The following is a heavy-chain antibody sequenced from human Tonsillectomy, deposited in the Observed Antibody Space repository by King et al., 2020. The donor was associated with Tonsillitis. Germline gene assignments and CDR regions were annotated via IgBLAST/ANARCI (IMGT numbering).Heavy chain of an antibody. CDR1: GDSVSSNSAA. D-gene: IGHD3-10*01. J-gene: IGHJ4*02. CDR2: TYYRSKWYD. CDR3: ARGKPFSRGWASFDY. Sequence: VQLQQSGPGLVKPSQTLSLTCVISGDSVSSNSAAWNWIRQSPSRGLEWLGRTYYRSKWYDDFAVSVKSRITINPDTSKNQFSLQLNSVTPEDTAVYYCARGKPFSRGWASFDYWGQGTLVTVSS. V-gene: IGHV6-1*01.